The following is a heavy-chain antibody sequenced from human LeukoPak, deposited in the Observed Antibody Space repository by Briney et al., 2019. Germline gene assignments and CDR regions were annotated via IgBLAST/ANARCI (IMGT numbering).Heavy chain of an antibody. CDR3: ARTSGRQLVLFDY. CDR1: GYSFTCYW. J-gene: IGHJ4*02. D-gene: IGHD6-13*01. V-gene: IGHV5-51*01. Sequence: PGESLKISCKGSGYSFTCYWIGWVRQMPGKGLEWMGIIYPGDSDTRYSPSFQGQVTISAGKSISTAYLQWSSLKASDTAMYYCARTSGRQLVLFDYWGQGTLVTVSS. CDR2: IYPGDSDT.